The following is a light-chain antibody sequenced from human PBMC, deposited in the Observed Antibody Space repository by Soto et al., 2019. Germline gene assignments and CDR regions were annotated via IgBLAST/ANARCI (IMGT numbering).Light chain of an antibody. CDR2: GAS. CDR1: QSLNTD. V-gene: IGKV3-15*01. CDR3: QQYNEWPIT. J-gene: IGKJ5*01. Sequence: EILMTQSPDSLSVSPGETATLSCRASQSLNTDLAWYQQKPGQAPRLLLYGASTRATGISTRFSGGGSGTEFTLTISGLQSEDSAVYYCQQYNEWPITFGQGTRLEI.